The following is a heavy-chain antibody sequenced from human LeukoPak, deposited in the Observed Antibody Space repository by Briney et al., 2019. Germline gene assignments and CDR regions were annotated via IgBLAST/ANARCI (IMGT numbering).Heavy chain of an antibody. Sequence: GGSLRLSCAASGFTFSNAWMSWVRQAPGKGLEXXXXIKSKTDGGTTDYAAPVKGRFTISRDDSKNTLYLQMNSLKTEDTAVYYCTTENSSGWYYFDYWGQGTLVTVSS. D-gene: IGHD6-19*01. CDR2: IKSKTDGGTT. CDR3: TTENSSGWYYFDY. CDR1: GFTFSNAW. J-gene: IGHJ4*02. V-gene: IGHV3-15*01.